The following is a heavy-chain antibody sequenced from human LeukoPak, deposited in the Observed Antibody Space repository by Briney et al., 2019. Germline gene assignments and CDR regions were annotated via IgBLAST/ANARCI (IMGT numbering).Heavy chain of an antibody. V-gene: IGHV3-48*01. CDR3: ARRKGGSGSYYRTDYYYMDV. CDR2: ISSSSSTI. CDR1: GFTFRSYS. Sequence: GGSLRLSCAASGFTFRSYSMNWVRQAPGKGLKWVSYISSSSSTIYYADSVKGRFTISRDNAKNSLYLQMNSLRAEDTAVYYCARRKGGSGSYYRTDYYYMDVWGQGTLVTVSS. D-gene: IGHD3-10*01. J-gene: IGHJ6*03.